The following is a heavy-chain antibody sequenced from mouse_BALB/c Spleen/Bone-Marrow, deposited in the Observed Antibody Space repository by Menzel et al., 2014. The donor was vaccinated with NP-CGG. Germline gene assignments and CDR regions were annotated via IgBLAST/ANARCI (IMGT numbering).Heavy chain of an antibody. V-gene: IGHV1-15*01. D-gene: IGHD4-1*01. J-gene: IGHJ3*01. CDR3: TRRTGDPY. Sequence: VQLQQSGAELVRPGASVTLSCKASGYTFTDYEMHWVKQTPVHGLEWIGAIDPETGGTAYNQKFKGKATLTADKSSSTAYMELLSLTSEDSAVYYCTRRTGDPYWGQGTLVTVSA. CDR2: IDPETGGT. CDR1: GYTFTDYE.